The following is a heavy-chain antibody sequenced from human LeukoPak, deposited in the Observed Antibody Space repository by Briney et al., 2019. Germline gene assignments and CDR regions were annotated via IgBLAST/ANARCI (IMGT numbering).Heavy chain of an antibody. V-gene: IGHV3-23*01. Sequence: PGGSLRLSCAASGFTFSSYAMSWVRQAPGKGLEWVSAISGSGGSTYYADSVKGRFIISRDNSKNTLHLQMNSLRAEDTAVYYCAKDRPMVYAIGYFDYWGQGTLVTVSS. CDR1: GFTFSSYA. CDR3: AKDRPMVYAIGYFDY. CDR2: ISGSGGST. D-gene: IGHD2-8*01. J-gene: IGHJ4*02.